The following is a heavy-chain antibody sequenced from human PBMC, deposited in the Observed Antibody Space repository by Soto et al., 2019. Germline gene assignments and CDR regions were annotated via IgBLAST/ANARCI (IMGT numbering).Heavy chain of an antibody. CDR2: IYYSGST. D-gene: IGHD5-12*01. CDR3: ARDRRDGYNFDY. Sequence: SETLSLTCTVSGGSISSYYWSWIRQPPGKGLEWIGYIYYSGSTNYNPSLKSRVTISVDTSKNQFSLKLSSVTAADTAVYYCARDRRDGYNFDYWGQGTLVTVS. J-gene: IGHJ4*02. CDR1: GGSISSYY. V-gene: IGHV4-59*01.